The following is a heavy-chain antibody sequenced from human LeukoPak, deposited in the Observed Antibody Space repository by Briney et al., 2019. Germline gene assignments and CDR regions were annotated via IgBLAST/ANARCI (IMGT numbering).Heavy chain of an antibody. V-gene: IGHV3-23*01. Sequence: GGSLRLSCAPSGFTSSSWVPQAPGEGLEWVSAISGNVCSTYYADSMMGRFTISRSTSQKTLYLPMHSLRGEDTAIYFCARRTYDYLDYWGQGTLVTVSS. J-gene: IGHJ4*02. CDR2: ISGNVCST. D-gene: IGHD2-2*01. CDR1: GFTSSS. CDR3: ARRTYDYLDY.